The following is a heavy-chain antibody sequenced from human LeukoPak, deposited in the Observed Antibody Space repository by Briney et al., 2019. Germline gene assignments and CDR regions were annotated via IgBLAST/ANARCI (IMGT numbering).Heavy chain of an antibody. D-gene: IGHD3-22*01. CDR2: ISYSGNT. CDR1: GGSISSYY. CDR3: ARHGRGYYYDSSGFS. J-gene: IGHJ5*02. V-gene: IGHV4-39*01. Sequence: SETLSLTCPVSGGSISSYYWGWIRPPPGKGLEWIGSISYSGNTYYNPSLKSRVTMSVDTSKNQFSLKLSSVTAADTVVYYCARHGRGYYYDSSGFSWGQGTLVTVSS.